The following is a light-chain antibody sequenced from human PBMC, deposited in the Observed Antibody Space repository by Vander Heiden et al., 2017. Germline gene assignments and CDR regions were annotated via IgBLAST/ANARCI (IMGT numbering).Light chain of an antibody. J-gene: IGLJ2*01. V-gene: IGLV1-47*01. Sequence: QSVLTQPPSASGTPGQRVTISCSGSSSNIGSNYVFWSQHLPGTAPKLLIYRNNQRPSGVPDRFSGSKSGTSASLAISGLRSEDEADYYCAAWDDSLSGPVFGGGTKLTVL. CDR3: AAWDDSLSGPV. CDR2: RNN. CDR1: SSNIGSNY.